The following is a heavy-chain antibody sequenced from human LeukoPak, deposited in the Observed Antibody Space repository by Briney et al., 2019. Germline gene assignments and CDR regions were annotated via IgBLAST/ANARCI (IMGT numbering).Heavy chain of an antibody. CDR2: IYYSGST. V-gene: IGHV4-30-4*08. CDR1: GGSISSGDYY. CDR3: ARGIAARHLDY. D-gene: IGHD6-6*01. Sequence: SETLSPTCTVSGGSISSGDYYWSWIRQPPGKGLEWIGYIYYSGSTYYNPSLKSRVTISVDTSKNQFSLKLSSVTAADTAVYYCARGIAARHLDYWGRGTLVTVSS. J-gene: IGHJ4*02.